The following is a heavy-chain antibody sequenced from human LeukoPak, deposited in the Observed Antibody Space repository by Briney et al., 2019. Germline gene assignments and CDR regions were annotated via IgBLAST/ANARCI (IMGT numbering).Heavy chain of an antibody. CDR1: GFTFSKYW. D-gene: IGHD3-9*01. CDR3: ATSYDILIGYFGS. J-gene: IGHJ4*02. CDR2: IKEDGSEK. V-gene: IGHV3-7*01. Sequence: PGGSLRLSCAASGFTFSKYWMSWVRQTPGKGLEWVANIKEDGSEKYYVDSVRGRFTISRDNAKNSLYLYMNSLRAEDTAVYYCATSYDILIGYFGSWGQGTLVTVSS.